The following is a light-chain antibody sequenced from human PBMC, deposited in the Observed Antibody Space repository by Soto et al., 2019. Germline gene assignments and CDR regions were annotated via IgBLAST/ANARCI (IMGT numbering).Light chain of an antibody. CDR1: QSVLYSTNNKNY. Sequence: DIVMTQSPDSLAVSLDERATINCKSSQSVLYSTNNKNYLTWYQQKPGQPPKLLIYWASTRESGVPDRFSGSGSGTEFTLTISSLQAEAVAVYYCQQYYGTPYTFGQGTKLEIK. V-gene: IGKV4-1*01. J-gene: IGKJ2*01. CDR3: QQYYGTPYT. CDR2: WAS.